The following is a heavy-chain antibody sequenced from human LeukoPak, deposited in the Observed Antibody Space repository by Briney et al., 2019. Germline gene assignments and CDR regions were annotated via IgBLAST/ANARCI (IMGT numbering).Heavy chain of an antibody. CDR2: IYHNGNT. CDR1: GGSIYSAGDY. D-gene: IGHD1-26*01. Sequence: SQTLSLTCTVTGGSIYSAGDYWSWIRQRPGKGLEWIGYIYHNGNTYYHPSLKSRVTISVDTSKNQFSLNLTSVTAADTAVYFCARSRQRGSYSYWGQGALVTVSS. V-gene: IGHV4-31*03. CDR3: ARSRQRGSYSY. J-gene: IGHJ4*02.